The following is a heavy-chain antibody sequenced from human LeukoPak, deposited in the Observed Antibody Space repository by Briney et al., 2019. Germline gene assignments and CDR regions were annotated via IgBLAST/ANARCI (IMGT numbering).Heavy chain of an antibody. Sequence: GGSLRLSCAASGFTFSSHAMNWVRQVPGKGLVWVSTISADGDGPHYADSVKGRFTISRDNSKNTLFLQKNSLRDGDTAVYFCARTFNGFDPTFDYWGQGTLVTVSS. CDR1: GFTFSSHA. D-gene: IGHD6-25*01. V-gene: IGHV3-23*01. CDR3: ARTFNGFDPTFDY. CDR2: ISADGDGP. J-gene: IGHJ4*02.